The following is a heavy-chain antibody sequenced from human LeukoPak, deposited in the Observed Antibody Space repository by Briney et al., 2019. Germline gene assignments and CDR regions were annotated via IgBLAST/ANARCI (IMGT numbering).Heavy chain of an antibody. CDR3: ARGGSSDYYFDYSTLDI. V-gene: IGHV1-2*02. CDR1: GHTFIDYY. J-gene: IGHJ6*02. D-gene: IGHD3-9*01. Sequence: ASVKVSCRASGHTFIDYYLNWVRQAPGQGLEWMGWINPKSGGTNYAQKFQGRVTLTKDTSISIAYMELKSLRSDDTAIYYCARGGSSDYYFDYSTLDIWGQGTPVTVSS. CDR2: INPKSGGT.